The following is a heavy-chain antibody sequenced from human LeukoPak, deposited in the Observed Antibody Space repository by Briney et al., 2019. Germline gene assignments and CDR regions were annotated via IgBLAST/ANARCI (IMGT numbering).Heavy chain of an antibody. D-gene: IGHD6-13*01. CDR3: AKAPSRYSSSPAGFDP. CDR2: ISSSSTTI. J-gene: IGHJ5*02. V-gene: IGHV3-48*01. Sequence: GGSLRLSCAASGFTFNNYNMNWVRQAPGKGLEWISYISSSSTTIYYADPVKGRFTISRDNAKNSLYLQMNSLRAEDTAVYYCAKAPSRYSSSPAGFDPWGQGTLVTVSS. CDR1: GFTFNNYN.